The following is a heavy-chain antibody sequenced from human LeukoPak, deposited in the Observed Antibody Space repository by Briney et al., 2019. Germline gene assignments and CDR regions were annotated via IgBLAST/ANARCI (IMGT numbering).Heavy chain of an antibody. CDR2: IYYSGST. V-gene: IGHV4-59*11. D-gene: IGHD2-2*01. J-gene: IGHJ3*02. Sequence: PSETLSLTCTVSGGSISSHYWSWIRQPPGKGLEWIGYIYYSGSTNYNPSLKSRVTISVDTSKNQFSLKLSSVTAADTAVYYCAGWGYCSSTSCYPGNAFDIWGQGTMVTVSS. CDR1: GGSISSHY. CDR3: AGWGYCSSTSCYPGNAFDI.